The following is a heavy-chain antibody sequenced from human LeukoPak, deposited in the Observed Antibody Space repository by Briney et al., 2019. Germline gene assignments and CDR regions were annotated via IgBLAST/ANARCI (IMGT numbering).Heavy chain of an antibody. CDR2: ISSSSSTI. CDR3: ARTSGYYITDY. Sequence: PGGSLRLSCAASGFTFSSYSMNWVRQAPGKGLEWVSYISSSSSTIYYADSVKGRFTISRDNAKNSQYLQMNSLGDEDTAVYYCARTSGYYITDYWGQGTLVTVSS. V-gene: IGHV3-48*02. J-gene: IGHJ4*02. D-gene: IGHD3-22*01. CDR1: GFTFSSYS.